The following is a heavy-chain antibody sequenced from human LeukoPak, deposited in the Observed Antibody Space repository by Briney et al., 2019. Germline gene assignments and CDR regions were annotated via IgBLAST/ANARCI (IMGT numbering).Heavy chain of an antibody. Sequence: GGSLRLSCAASGFSFSNSAMNWVRRAPGKGLEWISYILNTGTLINYADSVKGRFTISRDNAKNSLYLQMNSLRDEDTAVYYCARDVPDSSWGPFDLWGQGTMVTVSS. CDR1: GFSFSNSA. V-gene: IGHV3-48*02. J-gene: IGHJ3*01. CDR2: ILNTGTLI. CDR3: ARDVPDSSWGPFDL. D-gene: IGHD6-19*01.